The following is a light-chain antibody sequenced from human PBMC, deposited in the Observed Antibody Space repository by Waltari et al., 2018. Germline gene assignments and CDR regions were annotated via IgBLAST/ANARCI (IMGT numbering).Light chain of an antibody. V-gene: IGKV3-20*01. CDR3: QNHERLPAT. Sequence: EVVLTQSPGTLSLSPGERATLFCRASQSISRYLVWYQQRTGQAPRLLIYGASIRAAGIPDRFSGSGSGTDFTLSISRLEPEDFAVYYCQNHERLPATFGQGTRVEIK. CDR1: QSISRY. CDR2: GAS. J-gene: IGKJ1*01.